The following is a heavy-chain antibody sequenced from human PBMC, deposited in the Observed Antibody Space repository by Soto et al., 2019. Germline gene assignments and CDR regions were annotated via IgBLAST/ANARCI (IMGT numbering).Heavy chain of an antibody. D-gene: IGHD2-15*01. CDR1: GGTLSSYA. Sequence: ASVKVSCTDSGGTLSSYAISWVRQAPRQGLEWMGGIIPIFGTANYAQKFQGRVTITADESTSTAYMELSSLRSEDTAVYYCARHPGGRGYYYGMDVWGQGTTVTSP. CDR2: IIPIFGTA. V-gene: IGHV1-69*13. CDR3: ARHPGGRGYYYGMDV. J-gene: IGHJ6*02.